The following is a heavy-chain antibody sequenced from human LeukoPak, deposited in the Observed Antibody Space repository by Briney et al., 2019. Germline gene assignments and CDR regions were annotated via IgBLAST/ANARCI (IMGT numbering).Heavy chain of an antibody. J-gene: IGHJ5*02. CDR1: GFTFSSYA. CDR3: ARARSGYCSSTSCSNWFDP. D-gene: IGHD2-2*01. CDR2: ISGSGGST. V-gene: IGHV3-23*01. Sequence: PGGSLRLSCAASGFTFSSYAMSWVRQAPGKGLEWVSAISGSGGSTYYADSVKGRFTISRDNAKNTLYLQMNSLRAEDTAVYYCARARSGYCSSTSCSNWFDPGGQGTLVTVSS.